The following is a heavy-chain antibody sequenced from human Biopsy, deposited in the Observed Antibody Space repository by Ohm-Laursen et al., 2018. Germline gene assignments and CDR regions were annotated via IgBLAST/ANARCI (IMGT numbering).Heavy chain of an antibody. CDR3: AKVRKGFGESGSQYNSDMDV. V-gene: IGHV3-9*01. Sequence: SLRLSCSASGFNFNHYAMQWVRQVPGKGLEWVSSISWSNDNIHYADSVKGRFTISRDNAKNSLYLQMNSLRAEDTAFYYCAKVRKGFGESGSQYNSDMDVRGQGTTVTVSS. D-gene: IGHD3-10*01. J-gene: IGHJ6*02. CDR2: ISWSNDNI. CDR1: GFNFNHYA.